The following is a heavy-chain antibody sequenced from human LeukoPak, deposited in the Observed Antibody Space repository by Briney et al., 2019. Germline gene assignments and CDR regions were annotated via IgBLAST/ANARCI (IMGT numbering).Heavy chain of an antibody. V-gene: IGHV4-39*01. CDR2: IYYSGST. Sequence: SETLPLTCTVSGGSISSSSYYWGWIRQPPGKGLEWIGSIYYSGSTYYNPSLKSRVTISVDTSKNQFSLKLSSVTAADTAVYYCARPAGEYSYGSPPGWFDPWGQGTLVTVSS. CDR1: GGSISSSSYY. J-gene: IGHJ5*02. D-gene: IGHD5-18*01. CDR3: ARPAGEYSYGSPPGWFDP.